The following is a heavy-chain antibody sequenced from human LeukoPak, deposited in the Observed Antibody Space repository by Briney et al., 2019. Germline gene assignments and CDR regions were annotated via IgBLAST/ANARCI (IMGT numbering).Heavy chain of an antibody. D-gene: IGHD4-17*01. V-gene: IGHV3-64*01. J-gene: IGHJ4*02. Sequence: PGGSLRLSCVASGFTFSSYAMHWVRQTPGKGLEYVSGRFTISRDNSKHTLYLQMGSLRTEDMAVYYCARAATVTAESAFGYWGQGTLVTVSS. CDR3: ARAATVTAESAFGY. CDR1: GFTFSSYA.